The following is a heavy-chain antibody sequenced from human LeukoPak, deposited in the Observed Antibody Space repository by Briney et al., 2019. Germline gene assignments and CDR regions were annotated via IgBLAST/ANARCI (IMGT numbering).Heavy chain of an antibody. D-gene: IGHD2-2*01. CDR1: GGSFSGYY. V-gene: IGHV4-34*01. CDR2: INHSGST. CDR3: ARTPLVVVPAAINWFDP. Sequence: SETLSLTCAVYGGSFSGYYWSWIRQPPGKGLEWIGEINHSGSTNYNPSPKSRVTISVDTSKNQFSLKLSSVTAADTAVYYCARTPLVVVPAAINWFDPWGQGTLVTVSS. J-gene: IGHJ5*02.